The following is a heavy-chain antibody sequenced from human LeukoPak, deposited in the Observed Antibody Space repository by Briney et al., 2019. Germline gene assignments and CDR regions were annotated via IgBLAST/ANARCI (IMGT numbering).Heavy chain of an antibody. J-gene: IGHJ3*02. V-gene: IGHV4-59*01. Sequence: SETLSLTCIVSGDSIRSYYWNWIRQAPGKALEWIGHIHSNGDIAYNFSLKSRVTTSMDTSRNQFSLKLSSVTAADTAVYYCARSNPRFGGRSDAFDIWGQGTMVTVSS. CDR2: IHSNGDI. CDR3: ARSNPRFGGRSDAFDI. D-gene: IGHD3-10*01. CDR1: GDSIRSYY.